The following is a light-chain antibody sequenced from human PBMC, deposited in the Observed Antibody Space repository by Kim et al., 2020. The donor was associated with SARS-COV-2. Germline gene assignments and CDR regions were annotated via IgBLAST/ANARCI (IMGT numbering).Light chain of an antibody. CDR3: QQYDTWPRS. J-gene: IGKJ2*01. CDR1: QSVSSN. V-gene: IGKV3-15*01. CDR2: GAS. Sequence: EIVMTQSPATLSVSPGERATLSCRASQSVSSNLAWYQQKPGQAPRLLIDGASTRATGIPARFSGTGSGTEFTLTISSLQSEDFAIYYCQQYDTWPRSFGQGTKLEI.